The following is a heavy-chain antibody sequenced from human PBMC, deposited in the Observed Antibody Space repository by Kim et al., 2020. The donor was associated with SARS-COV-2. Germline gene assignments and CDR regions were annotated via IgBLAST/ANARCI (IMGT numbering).Heavy chain of an antibody. D-gene: IGHD2-15*01. J-gene: IGHJ5*02. CDR2: INAGNGNT. CDR3: ARDRWGGYCSGGSCYRWFDP. Sequence: ASVKVSCKASGYTFTTYAMHWVRQAPGQRLEWMGWINAGNGNTKYSQKFQGRVTITRDTSARTAYMELSSLRSEDTAVYYCARDRWGGYCSGGSCYRWFDPWGQGTLVTVSS. V-gene: IGHV1-3*01. CDR1: GYTFTTYA.